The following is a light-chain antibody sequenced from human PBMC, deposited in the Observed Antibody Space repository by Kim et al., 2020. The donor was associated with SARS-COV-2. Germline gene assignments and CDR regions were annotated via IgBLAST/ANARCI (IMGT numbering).Light chain of an antibody. J-gene: IGLJ3*02. CDR3: AAWDDSLSGRV. V-gene: IGLV1-47*01. CDR1: SSNIGRDY. CDR2: RNN. Sequence: QLVLTQPPSASGTPGQRVTISCTGSSSNIGRDYVYWFQQLPGTAPKLLIYRNNEWPSGVPDRFSGSKSGTSASLAISGLRSEDEADYYCAAWDDSLSGRVFGGGTQLTVL.